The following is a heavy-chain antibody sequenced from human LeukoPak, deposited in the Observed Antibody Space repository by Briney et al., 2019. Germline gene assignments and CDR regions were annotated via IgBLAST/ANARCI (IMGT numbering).Heavy chain of an antibody. D-gene: IGHD3-22*01. Sequence: PGGSLRLSCAASGFTFSSYSMNWVRQAPGKGLEWVSVISGRGGSTYYADSVKGRFTISRDNLKNTLYLQMNRLRAEDTAVYYCAKGAITMIVVVNYFDYWGQGTLVTVSS. V-gene: IGHV3-23*01. CDR3: AKGAITMIVVVNYFDY. CDR2: ISGRGGST. CDR1: GFTFSSYS. J-gene: IGHJ4*02.